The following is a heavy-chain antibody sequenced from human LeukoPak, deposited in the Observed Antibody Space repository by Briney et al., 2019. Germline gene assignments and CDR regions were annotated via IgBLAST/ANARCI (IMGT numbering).Heavy chain of an antibody. J-gene: IGHJ2*01. D-gene: IGHD2-2*01. CDR3: ARGWSSTSWDDWCFDL. CDR2: IIPIFGTA. Sequence: EASVKVSCKASGGTFSSYAISWVRQAPGQGLEWMGGIIPIFGTANYAQKFQGRVTITADESTSTAYMELSSLRSEDTAVYYCARGWSSTSWDDWCFDLWGRGTLVTVSS. V-gene: IGHV1-69*01. CDR1: GGTFSSYA.